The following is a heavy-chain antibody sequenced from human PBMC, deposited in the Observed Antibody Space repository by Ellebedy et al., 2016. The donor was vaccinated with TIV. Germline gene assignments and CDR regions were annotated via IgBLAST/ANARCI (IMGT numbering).Heavy chain of an antibody. V-gene: IGHV3-23*01. D-gene: IGHD6-6*01. J-gene: IGHJ4*02. CDR1: GFAFSNYA. CDR2: ISTSSDAI. Sequence: GASLKISCVDSGFAFSNYAMSWVRQAPGKGLEWLSSISTSSDAIYYKDSVRGRFTISRDNSKNTVYMPLNWLRTEDTAVYFSSGWRSGTHSKLDYWGQGTLVTVSS. CDR3: SGWRSGTHSKLDY.